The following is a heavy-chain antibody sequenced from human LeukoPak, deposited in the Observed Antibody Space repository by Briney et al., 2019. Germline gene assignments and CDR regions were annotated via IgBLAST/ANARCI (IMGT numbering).Heavy chain of an antibody. Sequence: KLSETLSLTCTVSGGSISSHYWSWTRQPPGKGLEWIGYIFYSGSTNYNPSLKSRVTISVDTSKNQFSLKLSSVTAADTAVYYCARLSYYYDSSGSLYPYSFDHWGQQTRVADSS. J-gene: IGHJ4*02. D-gene: IGHD3-22*01. CDR1: GGSISSHY. CDR3: ARLSYYYDSSGSLYPYSFDH. V-gene: IGHV4-59*08. CDR2: IFYSGST.